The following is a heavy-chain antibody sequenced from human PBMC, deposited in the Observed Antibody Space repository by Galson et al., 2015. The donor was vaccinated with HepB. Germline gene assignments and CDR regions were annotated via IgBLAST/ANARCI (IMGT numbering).Heavy chain of an antibody. CDR1: GGSFSGHY. CDR2: INRSGNT. D-gene: IGHD3-22*01. V-gene: IGHV4-34*01. J-gene: IGHJ6*02. CDR3: ARGPDYYDSSGSYGMDV. Sequence: TLSLTCAVYGGSFSGHYWRWIRQPPGKGLEWIGEINRSGNTKYKPSLKSRVAMSVDTSKSQFSLKLRSVTAADTAVYYCARGPDYYDSSGSYGMDVWGQGTTVIVSS.